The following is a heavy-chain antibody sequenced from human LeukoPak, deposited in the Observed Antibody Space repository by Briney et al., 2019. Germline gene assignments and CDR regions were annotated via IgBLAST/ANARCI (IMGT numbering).Heavy chain of an antibody. Sequence: ASVMVSCKASGYTFTSYYMHWVRQVPGHGLEWMGKINPSGGGTAYAQKFQGRVTMTRDTSTSTVYMELSSLRSEDTAVYYCAKCRVSSSGSADYWGQGTLVTVSS. CDR1: GYTFTSYY. CDR2: INPSGGGT. V-gene: IGHV1-46*01. CDR3: AKCRVSSSGSADY. D-gene: IGHD3-22*01. J-gene: IGHJ4*02.